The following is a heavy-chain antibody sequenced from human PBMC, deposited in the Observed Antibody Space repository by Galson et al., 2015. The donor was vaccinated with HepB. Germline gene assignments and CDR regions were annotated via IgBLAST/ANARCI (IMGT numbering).Heavy chain of an antibody. CDR3: ARARRIQLSTPPFDN. CDR1: GFSFTGYY. V-gene: IGHV1-2*02. Sequence: SVKVSCKASGFSFTGYYIHWVRQAPGQGLEWLGWVNPYNGGTNHAQNFQGRVTMTSDTSIRTAYMELSGLRFDDTAIYYCARARRIQLSTPPFDNWGQGALVTVSS. CDR2: VNPYNGGT. D-gene: IGHD5-18*01. J-gene: IGHJ4*02.